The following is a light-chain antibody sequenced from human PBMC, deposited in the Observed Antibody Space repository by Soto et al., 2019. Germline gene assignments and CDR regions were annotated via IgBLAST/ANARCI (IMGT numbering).Light chain of an antibody. V-gene: IGLV3-21*02. CDR1: YIGSKS. Sequence: YELTQPPSVSVAPGQTARISCGRDYIGSKSVHWYQQRPGQAPVLVVYDDSDRPSGIPERFSGSNSGNTATLTISSVEGGDEADYYCQLWDSSSDHLIFGGGTKLTVL. CDR2: DDS. CDR3: QLWDSSSDHLI. J-gene: IGLJ2*01.